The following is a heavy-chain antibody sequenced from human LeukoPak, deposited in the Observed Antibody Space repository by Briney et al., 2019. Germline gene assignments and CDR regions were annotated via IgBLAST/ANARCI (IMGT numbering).Heavy chain of an antibody. CDR2: IIPILGIA. D-gene: IGHD2-15*01. Sequence: SVKVSCKASGGTFSSYTISWVRQAPGQGLEWMGRIIPILGIANYAQKFQGRVTTTADKSTSTAYMELSSLRSEDTAVYYCAREDCSGGSCYSPFDYWGQGTLVTVSS. V-gene: IGHV1-69*04. CDR1: GGTFSSYT. J-gene: IGHJ4*02. CDR3: AREDCSGGSCYSPFDY.